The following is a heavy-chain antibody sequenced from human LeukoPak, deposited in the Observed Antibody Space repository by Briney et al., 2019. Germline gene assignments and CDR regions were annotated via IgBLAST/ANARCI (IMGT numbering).Heavy chain of an antibody. CDR1: GFTFSSYW. CDR3: ARDHRGSGSRYYYYYMDV. D-gene: IGHD3-10*01. Sequence: GGSLRLSCAASGFTFSSYWMHWVRQAPGKGLVWVSRINTDGSSTSYADSVKGRFTISRDNAKNTLYLQMNSLRAEDTAVYYCARDHRGSGSRYYYYYMDVWGRGTTVTISS. V-gene: IGHV3-74*01. CDR2: INTDGSST. J-gene: IGHJ6*03.